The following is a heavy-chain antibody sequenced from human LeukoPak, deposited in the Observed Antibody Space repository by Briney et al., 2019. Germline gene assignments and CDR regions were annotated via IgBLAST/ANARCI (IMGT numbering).Heavy chain of an antibody. D-gene: IGHD3-22*01. CDR3: ARVKPSYYYDSSGYSFDY. V-gene: IGHV4-59*01. CDR2: IYYRGNT. J-gene: IGHJ4*02. Sequence: SETLSLTCTVSGGSISSDYWSWIRQPPGKGLEWIGYIYYRGNTNYNPSLKSRVTISVDTSQNQFSLKLSSVTAADTAVYYCARVKPSYYYDSSGYSFDYWGQGTLVTVSS. CDR1: GGSISSDY.